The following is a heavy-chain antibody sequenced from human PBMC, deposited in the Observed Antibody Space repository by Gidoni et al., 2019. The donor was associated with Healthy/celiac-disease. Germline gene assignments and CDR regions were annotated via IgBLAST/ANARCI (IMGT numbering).Heavy chain of an antibody. CDR2: INAGNGNT. D-gene: IGHD3-16*01. Sequence: QVQLVQSGAEVKKPGASVKVSCKASGYTFTSYAMHWVRQAPGQRLEWMGWINAGNGNTKYSQKFQGRVTITRDTSASTAYMELSSLRSEDTAVYYCARLSWVLDAFDIWGQGTMVTVSS. J-gene: IGHJ3*02. V-gene: IGHV1-3*01. CDR1: GYTFTSYA. CDR3: ARLSWVLDAFDI.